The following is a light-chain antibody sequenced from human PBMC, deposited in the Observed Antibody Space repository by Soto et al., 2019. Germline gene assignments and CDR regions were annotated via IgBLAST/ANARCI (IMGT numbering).Light chain of an antibody. CDR1: QSVSGSR. Sequence: DIVLRQSPATLSLSAWERAALSCGASQSVSGSRLAWYQQKPALAPRLLIYDGFLRATGIPDRFSGSGSGTDFTLTISRLEPEDFAVYYCQQYGNSPITFGQGTRLEIK. J-gene: IGKJ5*01. V-gene: IGKV3D-20*01. CDR2: DGF. CDR3: QQYGNSPIT.